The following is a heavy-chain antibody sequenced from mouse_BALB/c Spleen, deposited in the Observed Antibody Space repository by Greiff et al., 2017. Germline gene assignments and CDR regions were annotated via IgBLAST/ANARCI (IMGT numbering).Heavy chain of an antibody. V-gene: IGHV1S29*02. CDR1: GYTFTDYN. CDR2: IYPYNGGT. CDR3: ASEPPLLRLGFAY. D-gene: IGHD1-2*01. J-gene: IGHJ3*01. Sequence: VQLQQSGPELVKPGASVKISCKASGYTFTDYNMHWVKQSHGKSLEWIGYIYPYNGGTGYNQKFKSKATLTVDNSSSTAYMELRSLTSEDSAVYYCASEPPLLRLGFAYWGQGTLVTVSA.